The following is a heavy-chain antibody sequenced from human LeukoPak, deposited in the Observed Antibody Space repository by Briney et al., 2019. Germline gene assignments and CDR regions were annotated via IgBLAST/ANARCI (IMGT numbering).Heavy chain of an antibody. CDR1: GFTFSNYN. V-gene: IGHV3-48*04. CDR3: ARERGLQLFYYGMDV. Sequence: PGGSLRLSCAASGFTFSNYNMNWVRQVPGKGLEWVSYISSGSSAVYYADSVKGRFTISRDNAKNSLYLQMNSLRAEDTAVYYCARERGLQLFYYGMDVWGQGTTVTVSS. CDR2: ISSGSSAV. D-gene: IGHD5-18*01. J-gene: IGHJ6*02.